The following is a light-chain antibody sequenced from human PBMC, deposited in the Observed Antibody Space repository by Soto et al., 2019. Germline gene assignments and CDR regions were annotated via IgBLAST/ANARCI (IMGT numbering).Light chain of an antibody. CDR3: QQLNSFPIP. V-gene: IGKV1-9*01. Sequence: IQLTQSPSSLSASVGDRVTITCRASQGISSFLAWYQQKPGKAPKLLIYGASTLQSGVPSRFSGSGSGTDFTLTIGSLQPADFETYYCQQLNSFPIPFGPGTKVDIK. CDR2: GAS. CDR1: QGISSF. J-gene: IGKJ3*01.